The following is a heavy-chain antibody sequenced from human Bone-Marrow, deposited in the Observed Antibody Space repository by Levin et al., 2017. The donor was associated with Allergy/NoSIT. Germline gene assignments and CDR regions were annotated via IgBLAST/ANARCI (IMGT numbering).Heavy chain of an antibody. CDR2: ISGSGRTT. V-gene: IGHV3-48*03. D-gene: IGHD6-25*01. J-gene: IGHJ6*02. CDR3: ARDPEGVAARPFDYGLDV. Sequence: SCAASGFTFSSYEMNWVRQAPGKGLEWVSYISGSGRTTYYADSVRGRFTISRDNAKKSLYLQMNSLRAEDTAVYYCARDPEGVAARPFDYGLDVWGRGTTVTVSS. CDR1: GFTFSSYE.